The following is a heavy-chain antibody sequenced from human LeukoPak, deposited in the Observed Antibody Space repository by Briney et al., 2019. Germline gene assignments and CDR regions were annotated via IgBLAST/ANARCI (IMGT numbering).Heavy chain of an antibody. CDR1: GYTFTGYY. Sequence: ASVNVSFKASGYTFTGYYMHWVRRAPGQRLGWMGWIKPNSGRTNYAEKCQGSVTMTRDTSISTAYMELSRLRADETTVYYCARSRVGYWGQGTLVTVSS. V-gene: IGHV1-2*02. J-gene: IGHJ4*02. CDR3: ARSRVGY. CDR2: IKPNSGRT. D-gene: IGHD1-26*01.